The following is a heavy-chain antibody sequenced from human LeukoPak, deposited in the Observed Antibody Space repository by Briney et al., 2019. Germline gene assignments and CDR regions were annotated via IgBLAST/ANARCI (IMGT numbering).Heavy chain of an antibody. CDR1: GFTFSSYW. CDR2: ISTNGGST. CDR3: ARGILNYGLTGFDY. Sequence: GGSLRLSCAASGFTFSSYWMSWVRQAPGKGLEYVSAISTNGGSTYYAKSVKGRFTISRDNSKNTLYLQMGSLRAEDMAVYYCARGILNYGLTGFDYWGQGTLVTVSS. J-gene: IGHJ4*02. D-gene: IGHD3-16*01. V-gene: IGHV3-64*01.